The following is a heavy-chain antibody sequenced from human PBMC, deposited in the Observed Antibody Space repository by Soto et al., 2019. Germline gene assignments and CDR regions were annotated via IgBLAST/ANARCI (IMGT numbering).Heavy chain of an antibody. J-gene: IGHJ6*03. D-gene: IGHD3-10*01. V-gene: IGHV4-59*01. CDR2: SYFTGST. CDR1: GGSISSYY. Sequence: PSETLSLTCTVSGGSISSYYWTWIRQPPGKGLEWIGYSYFTGSTNYNPSLKSRVIISVDTSKNQFSLRLSSVTAADTALYFCARCPGSSEYRNSFSMDFWGKGTTVNVAS. CDR3: ARCPGSSEYRNSFSMDF.